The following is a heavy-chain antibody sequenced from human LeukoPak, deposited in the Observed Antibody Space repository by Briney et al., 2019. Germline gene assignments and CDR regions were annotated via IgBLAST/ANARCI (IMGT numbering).Heavy chain of an antibody. V-gene: IGHV4-59*01. Sequence: SGTLSLTCTVSGGSLTSYYWSWVRQPPGKRLECIGYIYYSGSTYYNPSLKSRVTISVDTSKNQYSLKLSSVTAADTAVYYCARVRRDGYNSPDYWGQGTLVPVSS. J-gene: IGHJ4*02. CDR1: GGSLTSYY. CDR2: IYYSGST. D-gene: IGHD5-24*01. CDR3: ARVRRDGYNSPDY.